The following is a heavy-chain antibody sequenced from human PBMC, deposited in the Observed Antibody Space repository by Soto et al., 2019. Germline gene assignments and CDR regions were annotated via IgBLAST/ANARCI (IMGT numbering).Heavy chain of an antibody. J-gene: IGHJ6*02. CDR3: ARVIAVAGVYYYGMDV. V-gene: IGHV4-34*01. D-gene: IGHD6-19*01. Sequence: RQPPGKGLEWIGEINHNGSTNYNPSLKSRVTISVDTSKNQFPLKLSSVTAADTAVYYCARVIAVAGVYYYGMDVWGQGTTVTVSS. CDR2: INHNGST.